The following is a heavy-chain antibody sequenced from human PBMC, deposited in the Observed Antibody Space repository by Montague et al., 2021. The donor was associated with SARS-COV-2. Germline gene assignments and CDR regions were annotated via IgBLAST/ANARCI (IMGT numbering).Heavy chain of an antibody. D-gene: IGHD3-3*01. V-gene: IGHV4-39*01. CDR1: GGSISSSSYY. CDR2: IYYSGST. Sequence: SETLSLTCTVSGGSISSSSYYWGWIRQPPGKGLEWIGSIYYSGSTYYNPSLKSRVTISVDTSKNQFSLKLSSVTAADTAVYYCAKSPRHYDFWSSYLPGHFDYWGQGTLVTVSS. J-gene: IGHJ4*02. CDR3: AKSPRHYDFWSSYLPGHFDY.